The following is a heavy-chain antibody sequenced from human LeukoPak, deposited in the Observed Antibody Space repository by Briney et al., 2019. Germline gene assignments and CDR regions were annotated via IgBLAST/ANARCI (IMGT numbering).Heavy chain of an antibody. D-gene: IGHD3-3*01. CDR1: GYTFIDYY. J-gene: IGHJ4*02. Sequence: GASVNVSCKASGYTFIDYYIHWVRQAPGQGLEWMGWINPNSGVARYSQRFQGRVALTRDTSINTAYMEVRSLTSDDTAVYYCARGGANFWSGYFDSWGQGTPVIVSS. V-gene: IGHV1-2*02. CDR2: INPNSGVA. CDR3: ARGGANFWSGYFDS.